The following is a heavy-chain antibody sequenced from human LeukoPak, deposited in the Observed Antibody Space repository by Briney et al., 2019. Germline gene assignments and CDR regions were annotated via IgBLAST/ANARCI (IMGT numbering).Heavy chain of an antibody. J-gene: IGHJ3*02. CDR3: ASALAGGGQYDAFDI. V-gene: IGHV4-59*08. CDR2: IYYNGSN. D-gene: IGHD2-15*01. CDR1: GGSPSIYF. Sequence: SGTLSHTRILPGGSPSIYFASWIRPPPEERLGWVGYIYYNGSNSYNPSPKSRVTISIDKSKNQFSLKLSSVTAADTAVYYCASALAGGGQYDAFDIWGQGTMVTVSS.